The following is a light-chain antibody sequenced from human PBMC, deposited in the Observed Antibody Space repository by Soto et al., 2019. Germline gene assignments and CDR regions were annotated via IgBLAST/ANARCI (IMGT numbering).Light chain of an antibody. CDR1: QSVSTF. CDR2: DAS. CDR3: QQQLT. J-gene: IGKJ4*01. V-gene: IGKV3-11*01. Sequence: EIVLTQSPVTLSLSPGERATLSCRASQSVSTFLAWSQQKSGQAPRLLIYDASKRATGIPARFSGSGSGTDFTLTIGSLEPEDFAIYYWQQQLTFGGGTKVEI.